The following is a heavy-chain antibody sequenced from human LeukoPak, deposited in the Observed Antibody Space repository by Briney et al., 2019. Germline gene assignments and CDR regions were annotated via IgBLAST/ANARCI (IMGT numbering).Heavy chain of an antibody. D-gene: IGHD3-10*01. CDR3: TTEVLAGSGWFDP. Sequence: GGSLRLSCAASGFTFDDYGMSWVRQAPGKGLEWVGRIKSKTDGGTTDYAAPVKGRFTISRDDSKNTLYLQMNSLKTGDTAVYYCTTEVLAGSGWFDPWGQGTLVTVSS. CDR1: GFTFDDYG. J-gene: IGHJ5*02. V-gene: IGHV3-15*01. CDR2: IKSKTDGGTT.